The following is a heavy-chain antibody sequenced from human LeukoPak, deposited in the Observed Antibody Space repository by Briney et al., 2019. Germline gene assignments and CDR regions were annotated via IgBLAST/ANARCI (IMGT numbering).Heavy chain of an antibody. Sequence: ASVKVSCKASGYTFTSYGIHWVRQAPGQGLDWMGWINTNTGNPTYAQGFTGRSVFSLETSVSTAYLQISSLKAEDTAVYYCARGAVAGIDYWGQGTLVTVSS. J-gene: IGHJ4*02. CDR1: GYTFTSYG. CDR3: ARGAVAGIDY. CDR2: INTNTGNP. V-gene: IGHV7-4-1*02. D-gene: IGHD6-19*01.